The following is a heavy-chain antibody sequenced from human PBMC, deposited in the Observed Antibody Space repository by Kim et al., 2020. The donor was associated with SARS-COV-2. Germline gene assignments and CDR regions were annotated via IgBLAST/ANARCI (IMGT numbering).Heavy chain of an antibody. D-gene: IGHD5-12*01. CDR1: GGSFSGYY. V-gene: IGHV4-34*01. CDR2: INHSGST. CDR3: ARGLGSTEDIVATIGCFDY. J-gene: IGHJ4*02. Sequence: SETLSLTCAVYGGSFSGYYWSWIRQPPGKGLEWIGEINHSGSTNYNPSLKSRVTISVDTSKNQFSLKLSSVTAADTAVYYCARGLGSTEDIVATIGCFDYWGQGTLVTVSS.